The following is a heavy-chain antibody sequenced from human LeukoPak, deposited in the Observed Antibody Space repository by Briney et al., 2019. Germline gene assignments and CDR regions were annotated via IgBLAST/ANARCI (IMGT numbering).Heavy chain of an antibody. CDR2: IYHSGST. V-gene: IGHV4-38-2*02. D-gene: IGHD3/OR15-3a*01. CDR1: GYSISSGYY. J-gene: IGHJ5*02. Sequence: SETLSLTRAVSGYSISSGYYWGWIRQPPGKGLEWIGSIYHSGSTYYNPSLKSRVTISVDTSKNQFSLKLSSVTAADTAVYYCARDWTKGSWFDPWGQGTLVTVSS. CDR3: ARDWTKGSWFDP.